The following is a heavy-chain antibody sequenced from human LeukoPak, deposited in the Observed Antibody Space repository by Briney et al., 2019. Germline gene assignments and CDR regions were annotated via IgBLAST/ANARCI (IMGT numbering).Heavy chain of an antibody. CDR1: GGSISSYY. CDR2: IYTSGST. Sequence: SETLSLTCTVSGGSISSYYWSWLRQPAGKGLEWIGRIYTSGSTNYNPSLKSRVTMSVDTSKNQFSLKLSSVTAADTAVYYCAGTFYGGNPYYYYYYMDVWGKGTTVTVSS. CDR3: AGTFYGGNPYYYYYYMDV. D-gene: IGHD4-23*01. V-gene: IGHV4-4*07. J-gene: IGHJ6*03.